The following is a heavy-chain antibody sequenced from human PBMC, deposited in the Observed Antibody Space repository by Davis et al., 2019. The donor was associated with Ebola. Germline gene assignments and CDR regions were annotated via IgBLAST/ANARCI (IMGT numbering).Heavy chain of an antibody. CDR3: VRGVGMVPGDY. CDR2: IKHDGTEN. J-gene: IGHJ4*02. D-gene: IGHD3-10*01. CDR1: GITFSNSW. V-gene: IGHV3-7*01. Sequence: GESLKISCAASGITFSNSWMNWVRQAPGKGLEWVANIKHDGTENYYVDSVKGRFTISIDNAKKSVYLQMISLRADDTGVYYCVRGVGMVPGDYWGQGILVTVSS.